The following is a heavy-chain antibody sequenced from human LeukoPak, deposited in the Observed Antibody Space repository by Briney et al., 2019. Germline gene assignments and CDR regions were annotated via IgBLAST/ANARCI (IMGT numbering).Heavy chain of an antibody. J-gene: IGHJ5*02. CDR1: GGTFRSYA. D-gene: IGHD2-21*02. V-gene: IGHV1-69*13. CDR2: SFSIFSTA. Sequence: SVKVSCKGSGGTFRSYASRGVRQAPGQGLDWMGVSFSIFSTANYAQKFQGRVTITADEPTSTAYMELSSLRSEDTAVYYCARDGAYCGGDCSINWFDPWGQGTLVTVSS. CDR3: ARDGAYCGGDCSINWFDP.